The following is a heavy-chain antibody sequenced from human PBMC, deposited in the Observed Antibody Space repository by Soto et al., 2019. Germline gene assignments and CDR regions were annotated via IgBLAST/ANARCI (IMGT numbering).Heavy chain of an antibody. CDR2: IIPIFGTA. J-gene: IGHJ6*02. CDR3: ARSRYYYGSGSYYHPMDV. Sequence: QVQLVQSGAEVKKPGSSVKLSCKASGGTFSSYAISWVRQAPGQGLEWMGGIIPIFGTANYAQKFQGRVTITADEAMSTAYRERSSLRSEDTAVYYCARSRYYYGSGSYYHPMDVWGQGTTVTVSS. V-gene: IGHV1-69*01. D-gene: IGHD3-10*01. CDR1: GGTFSSYA.